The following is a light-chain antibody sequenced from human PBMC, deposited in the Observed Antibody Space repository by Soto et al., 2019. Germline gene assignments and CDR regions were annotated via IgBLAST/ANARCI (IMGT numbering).Light chain of an antibody. Sequence: DIQMTQSPSSLSASVGDRVTITCRASQGISNYLAWYQQKPGKVPKLLIYASSTLQSGVPSRFSGSGSGTDFTLTISSLQPEDVATDDCQYYNSAPFTLGPGTKVDIK. V-gene: IGKV1-27*01. J-gene: IGKJ3*01. CDR1: QGISNY. CDR3: QYYNSAPFT. CDR2: ASS.